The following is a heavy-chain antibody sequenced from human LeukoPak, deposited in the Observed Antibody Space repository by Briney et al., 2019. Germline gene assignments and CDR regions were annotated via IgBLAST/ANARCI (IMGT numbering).Heavy chain of an antibody. Sequence: PGGSLRLSCAASVFTFSSYAKSWVRQAPGKGLEWVSVISASGVSTHYADSVKGRFIISRDTFKNTVYLQMNSLRAEDTAIYYCAKDGGDRDYFDYWGQGTLVTVSS. J-gene: IGHJ4*02. D-gene: IGHD2-21*01. CDR3: AKDGGDRDYFDY. CDR2: ISASGVST. CDR1: VFTFSSYA. V-gene: IGHV3-23*01.